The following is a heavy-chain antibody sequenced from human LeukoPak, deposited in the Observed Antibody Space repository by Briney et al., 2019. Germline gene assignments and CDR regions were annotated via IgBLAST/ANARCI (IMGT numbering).Heavy chain of an antibody. CDR1: GYTFTSYY. V-gene: IGHV1-69*13. Sequence: ASVKVSCKASGYTFTSYYMHWVRQAPGQGLEWMGGIIPIFGTANYAQKFQGRVTITADESTSTAYMELSSLRSEDTAVYYCARWVGSTSCYGCPKGNDAFDIWGQGTMVTVSS. D-gene: IGHD2-2*01. CDR3: ARWVGSTSCYGCPKGNDAFDI. CDR2: IIPIFGTA. J-gene: IGHJ3*02.